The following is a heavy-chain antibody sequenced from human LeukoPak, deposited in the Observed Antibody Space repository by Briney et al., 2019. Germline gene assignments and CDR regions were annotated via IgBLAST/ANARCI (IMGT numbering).Heavy chain of an antibody. J-gene: IGHJ5*02. CDR1: GFTFSSYS. V-gene: IGHV3-33*08. Sequence: GGSLRLSCAASGFTFSSYSMHWVRQAPGKGLEGVAVIWDDGSNKYYADSVKGRFTISRDNSKNTLYLQMNSLRAEDTAVYYCARDFFSGSYPTGGFDPWGQGTLVTVSS. CDR2: IWDDGSNK. CDR3: ARDFFSGSYPTGGFDP. D-gene: IGHD1-26*01.